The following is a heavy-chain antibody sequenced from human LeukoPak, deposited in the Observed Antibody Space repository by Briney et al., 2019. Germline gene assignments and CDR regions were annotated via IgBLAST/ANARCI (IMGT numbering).Heavy chain of an antibody. J-gene: IGHJ4*02. CDR2: IRFDGSNK. Sequence: GGSLRLSCAASGFTFSSYGMHWVRQAPDKGLEWAAFIRFDGSNKYYADSVKGRFTISRDNSKNTLYLQMNSLKTEDTAVYYCTTGPEMATIKPFVDYWGQGTLVTVSS. CDR1: GFTFSSYG. CDR3: TTGPEMATIKPFVDY. V-gene: IGHV3-30*02. D-gene: IGHD5-24*01.